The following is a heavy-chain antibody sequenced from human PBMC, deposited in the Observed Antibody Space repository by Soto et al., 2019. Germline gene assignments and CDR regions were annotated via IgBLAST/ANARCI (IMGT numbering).Heavy chain of an antibody. CDR1: GYTFTSYG. D-gene: IGHD3-3*01. CDR2: ISAYNGNT. J-gene: IGHJ4*02. CDR3: ARVQVTSFGVVIIGDFDY. V-gene: IGHV1-18*01. Sequence: ASVKVSCKASGYTFTSYGISWVRQAPGQGLEWMGWISAYNGNTNYAQKLQGRVTMTTDTSTSTAYMELRSLRSDDTAVYYCARVQVTSFGVVIIGDFDYWGQGTLVTVSS.